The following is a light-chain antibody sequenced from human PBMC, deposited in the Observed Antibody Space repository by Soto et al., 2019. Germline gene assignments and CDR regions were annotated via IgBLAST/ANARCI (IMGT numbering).Light chain of an antibody. V-gene: IGLV2-14*03. J-gene: IGLJ2*01. CDR3: SSQACGSTLI. Sequence: QSALTQPASVSGSPGQSITISRTGTSSDVGAYNRVSWYQQHPDKAPKLMIYDVSDRPSAVSNRFSGSKSANTASRTISGLQAEDEADYYCSSQACGSTLIFGGGTKLTVL. CDR2: DVS. CDR1: SSDVGAYNR.